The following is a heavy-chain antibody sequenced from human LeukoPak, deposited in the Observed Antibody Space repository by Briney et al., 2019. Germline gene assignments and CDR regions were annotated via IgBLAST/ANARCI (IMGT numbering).Heavy chain of an antibody. CDR2: ISYDGSNK. Sequence: GGSLRLSCAASGFTFSSYGMHWVRQAPGKGLEWVAVISYDGSNKYYADSVKGRFTISRDNSKNTLYLQMNSLRAEDTAVYYCARDTPDHITMKRYMDVWGKGTTVTVSS. J-gene: IGHJ6*03. CDR3: ARDTPDHITMKRYMDV. D-gene: IGHD3-22*01. V-gene: IGHV3-30*03. CDR1: GFTFSSYG.